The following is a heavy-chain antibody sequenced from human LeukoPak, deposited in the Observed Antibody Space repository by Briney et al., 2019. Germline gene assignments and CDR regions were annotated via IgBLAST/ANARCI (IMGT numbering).Heavy chain of an antibody. V-gene: IGHV4-34*01. CDR2: INHSGSTT. CDR1: GGSFSGYY. Sequence: KTSETLSLTCAVYGGSFSGYYWSWIRQPPGKGLEWIGEINHSGSTTNYNPSLKSRVTISVDTPKNQFSLKLSSVTVADTAVYYCARSFSSGRVLVFDLWGRGTLVSVSS. J-gene: IGHJ2*01. D-gene: IGHD3-10*01. CDR3: ARSFSSGRVLVFDL.